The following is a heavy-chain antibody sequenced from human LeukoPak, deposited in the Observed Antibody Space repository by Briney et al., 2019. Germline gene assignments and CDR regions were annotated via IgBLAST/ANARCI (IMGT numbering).Heavy chain of an antibody. CDR1: GFTFSSYG. Sequence: PGGSLRLSCVTSGFTFSSYGMHWVRQAPGKGLQWVAVISFDGSEKYYADSVKGRFTISTDYSRNTLYLEMNSLRVDDTAVYYCARSQLQYCSTTSCYVFDSWGQGTLVTVSS. CDR2: ISFDGSEK. V-gene: IGHV3-30*19. J-gene: IGHJ4*02. CDR3: ARSQLQYCSTTSCYVFDS. D-gene: IGHD2-2*01.